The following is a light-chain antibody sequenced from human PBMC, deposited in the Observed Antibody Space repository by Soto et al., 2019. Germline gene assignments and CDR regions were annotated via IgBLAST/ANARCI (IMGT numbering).Light chain of an antibody. CDR2: GAS. Sequence: EIVLTQSPGTLSLSPGERATLSCRASQRVSSDYLAWYQQKPGQAPRLLIYGASSRATGIPDRFSGSGSGTDFTLTISTLEPEDFAVYYCQQCSSSPLTFGGGTKVDIK. CDR3: QQCSSSPLT. J-gene: IGKJ4*01. CDR1: QRVSSDY. V-gene: IGKV3-20*01.